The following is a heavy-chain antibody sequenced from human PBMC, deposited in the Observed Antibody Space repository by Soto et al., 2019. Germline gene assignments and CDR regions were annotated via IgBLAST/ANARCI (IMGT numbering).Heavy chain of an antibody. CDR3: ARDIRGYSRAFDF. CDR2: ISYSGST. J-gene: IGHJ4*02. D-gene: IGHD5-18*01. V-gene: IGHV4-61*01. Sequence: SETLSLTCTVSGDSVNSGSYYWTWVRQPPGKGLEWIGYISYSGSTNYNPSLHSRVTISIDTSKNQFSLKLTSVTAADTAFYFCARDIRGYSRAFDFWGQGTLVTVSS. CDR1: GDSVNSGSYY.